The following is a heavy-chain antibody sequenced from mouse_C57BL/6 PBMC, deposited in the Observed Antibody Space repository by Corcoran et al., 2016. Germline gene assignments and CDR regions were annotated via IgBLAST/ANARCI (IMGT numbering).Heavy chain of an antibody. V-gene: IGHV1-26*01. CDR1: GYTFTDYY. D-gene: IGHD2-3*01. Sequence: EVQLQQSGPELVKPGASVKISCKASGYTFTDYYMNWVKQSHGKSLEWIGDINPNNGGTSYNQKVKGKATLTVYKSSSTAYMELRSLTSEDSAVYYCARWLLFWYFDVWGTGTTVTVSS. J-gene: IGHJ1*03. CDR3: ARWLLFWYFDV. CDR2: INPNNGGT.